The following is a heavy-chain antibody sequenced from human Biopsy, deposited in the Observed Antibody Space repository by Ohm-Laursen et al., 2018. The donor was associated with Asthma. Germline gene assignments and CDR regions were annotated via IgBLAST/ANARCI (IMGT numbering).Heavy chain of an antibody. V-gene: IGHV3-30*03. Sequence: SLRLSCAASGFTFSSYGMHWVRQAPGKGLEWVAVISYDGSNKYYADSVKGRFTISRDNAKNSLYLQMNSLRDEDTAVYYCARDAGYCGGDCYSLLEYYYYYYGMDVWGQGTTVTVSS. J-gene: IGHJ6*02. CDR1: GFTFSSYG. D-gene: IGHD2-21*02. CDR2: ISYDGSNK. CDR3: ARDAGYCGGDCYSLLEYYYYYYGMDV.